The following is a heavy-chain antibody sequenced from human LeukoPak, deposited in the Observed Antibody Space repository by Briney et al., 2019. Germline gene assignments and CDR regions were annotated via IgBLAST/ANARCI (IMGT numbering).Heavy chain of an antibody. J-gene: IGHJ6*04. D-gene: IGHD3-3*01. CDR3: ASDYDFWSGAMDV. Sequence: GGSLRLSCAASGFTFSSYSMNWARQAPGKGLEWVSSISSSSSYIYYADSVKGRFTISRDNAKNSLYLQMNSLRAEDTAVYYCASDYDFWSGAMDVWGKGTTVTVSS. CDR1: GFTFSSYS. V-gene: IGHV3-21*01. CDR2: ISSSSSYI.